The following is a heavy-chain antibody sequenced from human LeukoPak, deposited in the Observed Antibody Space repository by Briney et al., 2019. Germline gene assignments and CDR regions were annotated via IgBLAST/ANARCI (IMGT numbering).Heavy chain of an antibody. D-gene: IGHD3-10*01. Sequence: PGGSLRLSCAASGFTFSDYYMSWIRQAPGKGLEWVSYISSSGSTIYYADSVKGGFTISRDNAKNSLYLQMNSLSAEDTAVYYCAREKNVLLWFGEYRGHYWGQGTLVTVSS. V-gene: IGHV3-11*01. CDR2: ISSSGSTI. CDR1: GFTFSDYY. CDR3: AREKNVLLWFGEYRGHY. J-gene: IGHJ4*02.